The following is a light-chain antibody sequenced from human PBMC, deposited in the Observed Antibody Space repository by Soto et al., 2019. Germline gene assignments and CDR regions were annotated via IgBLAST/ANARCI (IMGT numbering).Light chain of an antibody. CDR1: SSDVGSYNY. CDR3: SSYTSSSTDV. V-gene: IGLV2-14*01. CDR2: EVS. J-gene: IGLJ1*01. Sequence: QSVLTQPASVSGSPGQSITISCTGTSSDVGSYNYVSWYQQHPGKAPKLMIYEVSNRPSGVSNRFSGSKSGNTASLTISGLQAEDEADYYCSSYTSSSTDVFGTGTKGTVL.